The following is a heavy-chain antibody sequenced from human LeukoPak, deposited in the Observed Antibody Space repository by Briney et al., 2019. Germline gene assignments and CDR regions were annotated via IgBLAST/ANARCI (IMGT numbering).Heavy chain of an antibody. D-gene: IGHD3-10*01. CDR3: ARSTMVRGENYYYGMDV. CDR2: VYHSGST. CDR1: GGSITNYY. V-gene: IGHV4-59*08. Sequence: SETLSLTCTVSGGSITNYYWSWIRQPPGEGLEWIGYVYHSGSTNYNPSHKSRVTVSVDMAKNQISLKMSSVTAADTAVYYCARSTMVRGENYYYGMDVWGQGTTVTVSS. J-gene: IGHJ6*02.